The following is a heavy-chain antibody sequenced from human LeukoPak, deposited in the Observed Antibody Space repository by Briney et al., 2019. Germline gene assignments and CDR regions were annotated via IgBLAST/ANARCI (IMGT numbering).Heavy chain of an antibody. CDR3: ARDPDVSYYYDSSGYYDIDY. D-gene: IGHD3-22*01. Sequence: EASVKVSCKASGYTFTGYYMHWVRQAPGQGLEWMGRINPNSGGTNYAQKLQGRVTMTTDTSTSTAYMELRSLRSDDTAVYYCARDPDVSYYYDSSGYYDIDYWGQGTLVTVSS. CDR1: GYTFTGYY. J-gene: IGHJ4*02. V-gene: IGHV1-2*06. CDR2: INPNSGGT.